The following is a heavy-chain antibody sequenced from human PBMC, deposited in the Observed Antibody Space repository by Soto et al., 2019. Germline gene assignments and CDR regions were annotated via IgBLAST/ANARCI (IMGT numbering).Heavy chain of an antibody. J-gene: IGHJ4*02. CDR3: AHHARLDSVMVTRNYFDY. Sequence: QITLKESGPTLVKPTQTLTLTCTFSGFSLSSSRVAVGWIRQPPGRALEWLALIYWDDDKRYSPSLQSRLTIAKVASKNQVVLTMTNMDPVDTATYYCAHHARLDSVMVTRNYFDYWGQGHLVTVSS. D-gene: IGHD5-18*01. V-gene: IGHV2-5*02. CDR1: GFSLSSSRVA. CDR2: IYWDDDK.